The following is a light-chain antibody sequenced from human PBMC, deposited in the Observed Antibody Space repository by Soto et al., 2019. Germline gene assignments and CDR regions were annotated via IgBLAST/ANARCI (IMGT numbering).Light chain of an antibody. CDR1: QSVSSDS. Sequence: EIVLTQSPGTLSSSPGEGATLSCRASQSVSSDSVAWYQQKPGQAPRLLIFGASRRATDIPDRFSGGGSGTDFTLTISRLEPEDFAVYYCQQYGTSPPWTFGQGTKVEI. J-gene: IGKJ1*01. CDR3: QQYGTSPPWT. V-gene: IGKV3-20*01. CDR2: GAS.